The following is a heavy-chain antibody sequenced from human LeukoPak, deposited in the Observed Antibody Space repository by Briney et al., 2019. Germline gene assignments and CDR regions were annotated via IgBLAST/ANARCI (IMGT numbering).Heavy chain of an antibody. CDR2: ITGSGDTT. Sequence: GASLRLSCAASVFIFRNYAMSWVRPAPGKGLEWVSAITGSGDTTYYADSVKGRFTISRDNSKNTLYVEMNTLRAEDTAVYYFAKWGDYDILTGYYVSDFWGQGTLVTVSS. CDR1: VFIFRNYA. V-gene: IGHV3-23*01. J-gene: IGHJ4*02. D-gene: IGHD3-9*01. CDR3: AKWGDYDILTGYYVSDF.